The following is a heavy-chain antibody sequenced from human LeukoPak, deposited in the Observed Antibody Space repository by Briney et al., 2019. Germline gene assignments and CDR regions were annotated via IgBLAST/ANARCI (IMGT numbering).Heavy chain of an antibody. J-gene: IGHJ4*02. V-gene: IGHV1-2*06. CDR3: ARDLSSTPNWEFDY. Sequence: VASVKVFCKASGYTFSGYFIHWVRQAAGQRLGWMGRINADSGGPEYPPNFQGRVTMTRDTSTSTASMELSRLTSDDTAVYYCARDLSSTPNWEFDYWGQGTLVTVSS. D-gene: IGHD7-27*01. CDR2: INADSGGP. CDR1: GYTFSGYF.